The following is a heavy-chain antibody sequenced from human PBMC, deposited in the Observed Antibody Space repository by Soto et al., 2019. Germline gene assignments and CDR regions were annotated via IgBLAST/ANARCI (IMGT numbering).Heavy chain of an antibody. CDR2: SYHSGAP. CDR1: GGSISNNNW. J-gene: IGHJ5*02. CDR3: AGRLIEAPEWCDP. D-gene: IGHD6-6*01. Sequence: PSETLSLNCVVSGGSISNNNWWTWVRQPPGKVLEWIGDSYHSGAPNYNPSLRSRVNLSVDKYNNQVFLRLNSVNAADPVVYHPAGRLIEAPEWCDPWGPGTLGTASS. V-gene: IGHV4-4*02.